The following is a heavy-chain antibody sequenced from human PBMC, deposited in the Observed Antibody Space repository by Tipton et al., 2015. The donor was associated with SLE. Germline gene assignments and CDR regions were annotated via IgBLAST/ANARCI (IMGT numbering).Heavy chain of an antibody. J-gene: IGHJ3*02. CDR3: ARHARNGFNFDI. V-gene: IGHV4-34*01. CDR2: TDHSGGT. D-gene: IGHD3-3*01. Sequence: TLSLTCAVYGGSLSDHYWSWIRQPPGKGLEWIGQTDHSGGTSYTSSLKSRITLSVDTSKNQFSLKLNSVTAADTAVFYCARHARNGFNFDIWGQGTMVTVSS. CDR1: GGSLSDHY.